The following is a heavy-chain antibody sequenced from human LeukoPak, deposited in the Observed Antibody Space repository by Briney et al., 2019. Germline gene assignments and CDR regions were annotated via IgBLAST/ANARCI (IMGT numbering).Heavy chain of an antibody. J-gene: IGHJ6*03. D-gene: IGHD2-15*01. CDR1: GGSISSYY. CDR3: ARGECSGGSCSTHNYYYYYMDV. CDR2: IYTSGST. Sequence: SETLSLTCTVSGGSISSYYWSWIRQPAGKGLEWIGRIYTSGSTNYNPSLKSRVTVSVDTSKNQFSLKLSSVTAADTAVYYCARGECSGGSCSTHNYYYYYMDVWGKGTTVTVSS. V-gene: IGHV4-4*07.